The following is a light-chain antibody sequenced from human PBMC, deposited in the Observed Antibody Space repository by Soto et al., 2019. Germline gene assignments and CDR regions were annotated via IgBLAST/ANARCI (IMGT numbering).Light chain of an antibody. V-gene: IGKV1-9*01. CDR3: QQYGNSPIT. J-gene: IGKJ5*01. CDR1: QGISSY. Sequence: IQLTQSPSSLSASVGDRLTITCRVSQGISSYLAWYQQTPGKAPKLLIYAASTLQSGVPSRFSGSGSGTDFTLTISRLEPEDFAVYYCQQYGNSPITFGQGTRLEIK. CDR2: AAS.